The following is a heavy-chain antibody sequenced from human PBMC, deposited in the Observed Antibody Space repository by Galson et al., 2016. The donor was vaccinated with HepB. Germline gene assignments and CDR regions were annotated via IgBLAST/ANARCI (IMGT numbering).Heavy chain of an antibody. J-gene: IGHJ3*02. V-gene: IGHV4-4*02. CDR1: GGSIGNINW. CDR3: ARDMVVGSRDFWSGYPDAFDI. Sequence: SETLSLTCAVSGGSIGNINWWSWVRQPPGKGLEWIGEVFHSELTNYNPSLKGRVSISVDTSKNHFSLQLTSVTAADTAVYYCARDMVVGSRDFWSGYPDAFDIWGQGTLVIVSS. CDR2: VFHSELT. D-gene: IGHD3-3*01.